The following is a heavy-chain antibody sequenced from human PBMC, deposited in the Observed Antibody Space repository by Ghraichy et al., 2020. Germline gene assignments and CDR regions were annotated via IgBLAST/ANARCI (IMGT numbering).Heavy chain of an antibody. D-gene: IGHD3-22*01. J-gene: IGHJ4*02. Sequence: SETLSLTCTASGGFISSSSYNWGWFRQPPGKGLEWIGSIYYSGITYYNPSLKSRVTISIDTSKNQFYLKLSSVTAADTAVYYCGSQRGDSSGYVDYWGQGTLVTVSS. V-gene: IGHV4-39*01. CDR3: GSQRGDSSGYVDY. CDR2: IYYSGIT. CDR1: GGFISSSSYN.